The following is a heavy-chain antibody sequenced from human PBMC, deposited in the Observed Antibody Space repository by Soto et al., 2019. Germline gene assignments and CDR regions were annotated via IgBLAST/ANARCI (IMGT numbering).Heavy chain of an antibody. V-gene: IGHV1-3*01. CDR2: IFGGNGNT. CDR3: ARALGVALAPPLGA. J-gene: IGHJ5*01. Sequence: IRWARRSPEQRLEWMGWIFGGNGNTKYSQKFQDRFTITRDTPASTVYMELNSLTSEDTALYYCARALGVALAPPLGAWGPGT. D-gene: IGHD5-12*01.